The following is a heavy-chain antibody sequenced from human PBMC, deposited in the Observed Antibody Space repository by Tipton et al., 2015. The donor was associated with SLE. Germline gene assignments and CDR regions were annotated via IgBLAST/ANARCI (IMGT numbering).Heavy chain of an antibody. CDR3: ARDRVAYSSSWYRLGWFDP. CDR2: INTNTGNP. V-gene: IGHV7-4-1*02. Sequence: QLVQSGSELKKPGASVKVSCKASAYTFTSYAMNWVRQAPGQGLEWMGWINTNTGNPTYAQGFTGRFVFSLDTSVSTAYLQISSLKAEDTAVYYCARDRVAYSSSWYRLGWFDPWGQGTLVTVSS. D-gene: IGHD6-13*01. J-gene: IGHJ5*02. CDR1: AYTFTSYA.